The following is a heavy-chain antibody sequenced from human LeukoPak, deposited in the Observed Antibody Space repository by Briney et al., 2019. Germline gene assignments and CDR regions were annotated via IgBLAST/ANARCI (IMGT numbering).Heavy chain of an antibody. CDR1: GGSISSSNW. Sequence: PSGTLSLTCAVSGGSISSSNWWSWVRQPPGKGLEWIGEIYHSGSTNYNPSLKSRVTISVDKSKNQFSLKLSSVTAADTAVYYCAGVVVPAAIEGESWFDPWGQGTLVTVSS. CDR3: AGVVVPAAIEGESWFDP. CDR2: IYHSGST. J-gene: IGHJ5*02. V-gene: IGHV4-4*02. D-gene: IGHD2-2*01.